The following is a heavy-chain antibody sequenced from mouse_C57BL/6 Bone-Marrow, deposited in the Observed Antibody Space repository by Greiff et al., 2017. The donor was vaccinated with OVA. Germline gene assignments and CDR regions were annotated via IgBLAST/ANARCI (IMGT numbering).Heavy chain of an antibody. V-gene: IGHV1-81*01. Sequence: QVHVKQSGAELARPGASVKLSCKASGYTFTSYGISWVKQRTGQGLEWIGEIYPRSGNTYYNEKFKGKATLTADKSSSTAYLELRRLTSEDSAVYFCARSYDYWGQGTTLTVSS. J-gene: IGHJ2*01. CDR1: GYTFTSYG. CDR2: IYPRSGNT. CDR3: ARSYDY.